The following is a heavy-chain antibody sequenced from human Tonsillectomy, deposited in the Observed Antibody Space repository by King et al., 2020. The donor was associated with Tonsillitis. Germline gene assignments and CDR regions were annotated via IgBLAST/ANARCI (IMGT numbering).Heavy chain of an antibody. CDR2: SYTSWST. CDR1: GGSISSYY. V-gene: IGHV4-4*07. CDR3: ARGSSSSWYGVYYYYGMDV. Sequence: VQLQESGPVLVKPLETLSLTCTLSGGSISSYYRSWIRQTAVKGLECNCRSYTSWSTTYNPSLKSRVTMSVDTSKNQFSLKLSSVTAADTAVYYCARGSSSSWYGVYYYYGMDVWGQGTTVTVSS. D-gene: IGHD6-13*01. J-gene: IGHJ6*02.